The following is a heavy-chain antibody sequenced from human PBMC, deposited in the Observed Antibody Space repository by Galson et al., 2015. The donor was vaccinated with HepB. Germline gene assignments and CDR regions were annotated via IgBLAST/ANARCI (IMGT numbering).Heavy chain of an antibody. CDR1: GFTFSSYS. V-gene: IGHV3-21*01. CDR3: ARELDGAAVAGTGPGDY. D-gene: IGHD6-19*01. J-gene: IGHJ4*02. Sequence: SLRLSCAASGFTFSSYSMNWVRQAPGKGLEWVSSISSSSSYIYYADSVKGRFTISRDNAKNSLYLQMNSLRAEDTAVYYCARELDGAAVAGTGPGDYWGQGTLVTVSS. CDR2: ISSSSSYI.